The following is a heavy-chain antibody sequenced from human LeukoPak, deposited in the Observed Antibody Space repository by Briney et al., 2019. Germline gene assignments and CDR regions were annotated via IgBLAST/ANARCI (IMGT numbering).Heavy chain of an antibody. V-gene: IGHV3-33*01. CDR1: GFTFSSYG. CDR2: IWYDGSNK. CDR3: AREGTYEMYYFDY. Sequence: QPGRSLRLSCAASGFTFSSYGMHWVRQAPGKGLEWVAVIWYDGSNKYYADSVKGRFTISRDNSKNTLYLQMNSLRAEDTAVYYCAREGTYEMYYFDYWGQGTLVTVPS. D-gene: IGHD1-14*01. J-gene: IGHJ4*02.